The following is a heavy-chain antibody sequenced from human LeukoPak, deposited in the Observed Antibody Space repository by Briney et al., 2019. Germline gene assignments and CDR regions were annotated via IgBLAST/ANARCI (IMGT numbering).Heavy chain of an antibody. J-gene: IGHJ4*02. CDR3: ARHIAAALDY. Sequence: PGGSLRLSCAASGFTVSSNYMSWVRQAPGKGLEWVSVIYSGGSTYYADSVKGRFTISRGNSKNTLYLQMNSLRAEDTAVYYCARHIAAALDYWGQGTLVTVSS. V-gene: IGHV3-66*04. CDR1: GFTVSSNY. D-gene: IGHD6-13*01. CDR2: IYSGGST.